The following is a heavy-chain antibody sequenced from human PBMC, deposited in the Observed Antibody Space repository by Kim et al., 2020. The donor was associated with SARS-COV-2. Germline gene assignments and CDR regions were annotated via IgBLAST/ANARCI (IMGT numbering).Heavy chain of an antibody. CDR3: AESRSGYYYYYGMDV. D-gene: IGHD2-15*01. J-gene: IGHJ6*02. Sequence: GGSLRLSCAASGFTFSSYAMSWVRQAPGKGLEWVSAISGSGGSTYYADSVKGRFTISRDNSKNTLYLQMNSLRAEDTAVYYCAESRSGYYYYYGMDVWGQGTTVTVSS. CDR2: ISGSGGST. CDR1: GFTFSSYA. V-gene: IGHV3-23*01.